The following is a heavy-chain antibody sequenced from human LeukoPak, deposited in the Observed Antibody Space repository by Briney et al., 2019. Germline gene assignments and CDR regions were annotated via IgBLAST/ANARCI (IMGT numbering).Heavy chain of an antibody. Sequence: QPGRSLRLSCAASGFTVSSNYMSWVRQAPGKGLEWVSVIYSGGSTYYADSVKGRFTISRDNSKNTLYLQMNSLRAEDTAVYYCARDRVDTATLDVWGKGTTVTISS. D-gene: IGHD5-18*01. CDR1: GFTVSSNY. CDR3: ARDRVDTATLDV. CDR2: IYSGGST. J-gene: IGHJ6*04. V-gene: IGHV3-66*01.